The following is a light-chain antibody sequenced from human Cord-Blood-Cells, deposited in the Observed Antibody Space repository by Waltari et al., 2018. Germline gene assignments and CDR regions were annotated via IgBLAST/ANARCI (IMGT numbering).Light chain of an antibody. Sequence: DIQMTQSPSTLSASVGDRVTITCRASQSISSWLAWYQQKPGKAPKLLFYKASSLESGFPSCFSGSGSVTEFTLTISSLQPDYFATYYCQQYNSYSLTFGGGTKVEIK. V-gene: IGKV1-5*03. J-gene: IGKJ4*01. CDR3: QQYNSYSLT. CDR1: QSISSW. CDR2: KAS.